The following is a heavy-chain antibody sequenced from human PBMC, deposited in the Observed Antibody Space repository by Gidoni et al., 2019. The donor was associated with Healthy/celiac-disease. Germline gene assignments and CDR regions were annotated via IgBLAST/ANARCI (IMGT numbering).Heavy chain of an antibody. V-gene: IGHV4-31*03. CDR2: IYSSGST. Sequence: QVQLQESGPGLVKPSQTLSLTCTVSGGSISSGGYYWSWIRQHPGKGLEWIGYIYSSGSTYYNPSLKSRVTISVDTSKNQFPLKLSSVTAADTAVYYCARVFVVVPAAINWFDPWGQGTLVTVSS. CDR1: GGSISSGGYY. D-gene: IGHD2-2*01. J-gene: IGHJ5*02. CDR3: ARVFVVVPAAINWFDP.